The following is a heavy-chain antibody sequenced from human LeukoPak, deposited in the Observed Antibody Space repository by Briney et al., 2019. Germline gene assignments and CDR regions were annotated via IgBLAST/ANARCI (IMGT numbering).Heavy chain of an antibody. V-gene: IGHV4-30-4*08. CDR3: ARGRISNQRAPYYFDY. Sequence: PSETLSLTCTVSGGSISSGDYYWSWIRQPPGKGLEWIGYIYYSGSTYYNPSLKSRVTISVDTSKNQFSLKLSSVTAADTAVYYCARGRISNQRAPYYFDYWGQGTLVTVSS. J-gene: IGHJ4*02. CDR2: IYYSGST. CDR1: GGSISSGDYY. D-gene: IGHD1-14*01.